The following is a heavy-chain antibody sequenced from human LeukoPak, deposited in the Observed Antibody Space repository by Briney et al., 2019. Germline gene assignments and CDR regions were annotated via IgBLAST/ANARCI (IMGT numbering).Heavy chain of an antibody. CDR3: ARVTVVPAGVYGVGWFDT. CDR2: IYYSGST. D-gene: IGHD2-2*01. Sequence: SETLSLTCTVSGGSISSYYWSRIRQPPGKGLEWIGYIYYSGSTNYNPSLKSRVTISVDTSKNQFSLKVTSVTAADTAVYYCARVTVVPAGVYGVGWFDTWGQGTLVTVSS. CDR1: GGSISSYY. J-gene: IGHJ5*02. V-gene: IGHV4-59*12.